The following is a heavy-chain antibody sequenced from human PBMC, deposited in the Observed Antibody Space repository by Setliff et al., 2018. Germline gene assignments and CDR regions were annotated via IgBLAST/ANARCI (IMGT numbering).Heavy chain of an antibody. CDR3: ARESRYYYDNLGTLDY. Sequence: PSETLSLTCTVSGGSISSGDYYWSWIRQPPGKGLEWIGYIYSSESTYYNPSLKSRVSISVDTSKNQFSLKLSSVTAADTAVYYCARESRYYYDNLGTLDYWGQGTLVTVSS. V-gene: IGHV4-30-4*08. J-gene: IGHJ4*02. CDR1: GGSISSGDYY. D-gene: IGHD3-22*01. CDR2: IYSSEST.